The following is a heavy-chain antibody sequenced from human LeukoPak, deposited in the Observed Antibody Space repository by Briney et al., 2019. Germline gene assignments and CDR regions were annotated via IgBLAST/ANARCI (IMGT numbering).Heavy chain of an antibody. J-gene: IGHJ4*02. CDR2: IDPSDSYT. D-gene: IGHD5-12*01. CDR3: ARGYSGYDAVDY. V-gene: IGHV5-10-1*01. CDR1: GYTFTSYW. Sequence: GEPLMISCKGSGYTFTSYWITWVRQMPGKGLEWMGRIDPSDSYTNYSPSFQGHVTISADMSISTAYLQWSSLKASDTAMYYCARGYSGYDAVDYWGQGTLVTVSS.